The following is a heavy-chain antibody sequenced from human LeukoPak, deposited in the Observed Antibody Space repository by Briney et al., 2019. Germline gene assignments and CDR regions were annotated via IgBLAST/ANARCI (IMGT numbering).Heavy chain of an antibody. CDR2: IYYSGSA. V-gene: IGHV4-59*01. CDR1: GGSISSYY. J-gene: IGHJ4*02. D-gene: IGHD4-17*01. CDR3: AAEDDYGDSPHY. Sequence: SETLSLTCTVSGGSISSYYWSWIRQPPGKGLEWIGYIYYSGSANYNPSLKSRVTISVDTSKNQFSLKLSSVTAADTAVYYCAAEDDYGDSPHYWGQGTLVTVSS.